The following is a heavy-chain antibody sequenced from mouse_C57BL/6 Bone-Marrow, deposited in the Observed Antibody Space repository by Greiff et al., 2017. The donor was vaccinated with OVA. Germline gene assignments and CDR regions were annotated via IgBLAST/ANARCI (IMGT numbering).Heavy chain of an antibody. CDR2: IDPANGNT. CDR3: ATTVITRVDS. Sequence: VQLKQSVAELVRPGASVKLSCTASGFNINNTYMHWVKQRPEQGLEWIGRIDPANGNTKYAPKFQGKATITADTSSNTADLQLSNLTSEDPAIYYCATTVITRVDSWGQGTTLTVSS. J-gene: IGHJ2*01. D-gene: IGHD2-5*01. V-gene: IGHV14-3*01. CDR1: GFNINNTY.